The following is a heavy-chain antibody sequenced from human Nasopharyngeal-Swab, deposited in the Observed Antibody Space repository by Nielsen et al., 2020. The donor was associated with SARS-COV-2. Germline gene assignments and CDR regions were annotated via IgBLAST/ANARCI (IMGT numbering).Heavy chain of an antibody. V-gene: IGHV3-11*04. Sequence: GESLKISCAASGFTFSDYYMSWIRQAPGKGLEWVSYISSSGSTIYYADSVKGRFTISRDNSKNTLYLQMNSLRAEDTAVYYCASGPAAMTFDYWGQGTLVTVSS. CDR2: ISSSGSTI. CDR3: ASGPAAMTFDY. J-gene: IGHJ4*02. D-gene: IGHD2-2*01. CDR1: GFTFSDYY.